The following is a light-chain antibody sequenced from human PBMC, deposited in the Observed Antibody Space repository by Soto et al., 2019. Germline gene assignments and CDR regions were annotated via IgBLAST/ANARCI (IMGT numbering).Light chain of an antibody. Sequence: EIVLTQSPATLSLSPGDRATLSCRASPSVTNYLAWYQQKPGQPPRLLIYGASSRATGVTARFSGSGSGTDFTLTSTTLEPEDFAVYFCQQRANWPPVTFGQGTKVEIK. J-gene: IGKJ1*01. CDR3: QQRANWPPVT. CDR1: PSVTNY. CDR2: GAS. V-gene: IGKV3-11*01.